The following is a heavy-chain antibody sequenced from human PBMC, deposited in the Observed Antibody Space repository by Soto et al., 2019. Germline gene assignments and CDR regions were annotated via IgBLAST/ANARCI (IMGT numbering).Heavy chain of an antibody. CDR1: GGTVASSHW. CDR2: VYHTGDT. D-gene: IGHD2-21*01. CDR3: AIQAFFDP. V-gene: IGHV4-4*02. J-gene: IGHJ5*02. Sequence: SETLSLTCGVSGGTVASSHWWSWVRQSPGRGLEWIGNVYHTGDTNFNPSLQSRVTFSVHMNNLRADDTAVYYCAKSSRQYASAIQAFFDPWGLGTLVTVSS.